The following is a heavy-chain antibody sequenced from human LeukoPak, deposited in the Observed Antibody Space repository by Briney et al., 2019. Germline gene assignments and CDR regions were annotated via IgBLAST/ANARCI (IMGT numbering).Heavy chain of an antibody. CDR3: ARALGQWLVPYYFDY. V-gene: IGHV3-74*01. Sequence: GGSVRLSCAASGFTFSSYWMHWVRQAPGKGLVWVSRINSDGSSTSYADSVKGRFTISRDNAKNTLYLQMNSLRAEDTAVYYCARALGQWLVPYYFDYWGQGTLVTVSS. J-gene: IGHJ4*02. CDR1: GFTFSSYW. D-gene: IGHD6-19*01. CDR2: INSDGSST.